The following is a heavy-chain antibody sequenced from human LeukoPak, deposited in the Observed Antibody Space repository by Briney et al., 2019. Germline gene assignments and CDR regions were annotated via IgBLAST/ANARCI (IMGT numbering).Heavy chain of an antibody. CDR1: GFTFSSYA. CDR3: ARDYHGWVHYGDSKHPDY. Sequence: PGGSLRLSCAASGFTFSSYAMSWVRQAPGKGLEWVSSISSSSSYIYYADSVKGRFTISRDNAKNSLCLQMNSLRAEDTAVYYCARDYHGWVHYGDSKHPDYWGQGTLVTVSS. J-gene: IGHJ4*02. V-gene: IGHV3-21*01. CDR2: ISSSSSYI. D-gene: IGHD4-17*01.